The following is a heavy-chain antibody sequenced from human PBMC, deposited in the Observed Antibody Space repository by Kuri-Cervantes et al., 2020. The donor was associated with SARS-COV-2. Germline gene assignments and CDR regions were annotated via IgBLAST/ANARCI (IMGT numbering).Heavy chain of an antibody. V-gene: IGHV4-61*10. Sequence: SETLSLTCTVSGGSISSGSYYWSWIRQPAGKGLEWIGYIYYSGSTNYNPSLKSRVTISVDRSKNQFSLKVNSVTAADTAVYYCAREVAYDFWNDYIPRDAFDIWGQGTMVTVSS. CDR3: AREVAYDFWNDYIPRDAFDI. CDR1: GGSISSGSYY. CDR2: IYYSGST. D-gene: IGHD3-3*01. J-gene: IGHJ3*02.